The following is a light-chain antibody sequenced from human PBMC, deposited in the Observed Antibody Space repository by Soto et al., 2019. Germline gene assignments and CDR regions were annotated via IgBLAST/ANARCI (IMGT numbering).Light chain of an antibody. CDR1: QSVNNN. V-gene: IGKV3-20*01. CDR3: QKYGTSPLT. CDR2: AAS. J-gene: IGKJ4*01. Sequence: ETAMTQSPATLSVSPGERATRSCRASQSVNNNLAWYQQKPGQAPRLLIYAASSRATGTPDRFSGSGSGTDVTLTISRLEPEDFAVYYCQKYGTSPLTFGGGTKVDIK.